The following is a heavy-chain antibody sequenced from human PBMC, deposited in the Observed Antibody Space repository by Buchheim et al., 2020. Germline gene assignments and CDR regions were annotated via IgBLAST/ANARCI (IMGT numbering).Heavy chain of an antibody. V-gene: IGHV3-66*01. J-gene: IGHJ5*02. CDR2: IYGGDAT. CDR1: GFTVSSDS. D-gene: IGHD3-22*01. CDR3: ARRQPSGSWFDP. Sequence: EVQLVESGGGLVQPGGSLRLSCAVSGFTVSSDSMSWVRQAPGKGLEWVSAIYGGDATYYTDSVKGRFNISRDSSKNTLYLQMNRLRVEDTAMYYCARRQPSGSWFDPWGQGTL.